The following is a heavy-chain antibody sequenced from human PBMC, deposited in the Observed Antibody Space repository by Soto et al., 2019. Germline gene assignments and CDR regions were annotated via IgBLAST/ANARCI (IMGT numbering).Heavy chain of an antibody. CDR2: IDSTSMHI. J-gene: IGHJ4*02. Sequence: EVQLVESGGGLVKPGGSLRLSCAASGFTFSSNSMLWVRQAPGKGLEWVSYIDSTSMHIYYADSVKGRFTITRGNAKKSVYLPPTSLRAEDTAVYYCATLVGAYQHHSDYWDQGTLVTVSS. D-gene: IGHD1-26*01. CDR3: ATLVGAYQHHSDY. CDR1: GFTFSSNS. V-gene: IGHV3-21*02.